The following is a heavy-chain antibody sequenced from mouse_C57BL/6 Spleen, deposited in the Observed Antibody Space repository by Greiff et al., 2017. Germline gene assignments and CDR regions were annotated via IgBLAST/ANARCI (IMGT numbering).Heavy chain of an antibody. CDR1: GYTFTDYY. CDR2: INPNNGGT. Sequence: EVKLQQSGPELVKPGASVKISCKASGYTFTDYYMNWVKQSHGKSLEWIGDINPNNGGTSYNQKFKGKATLTVDKSSSTAYMELRSLTSEDSAVYYCARWGDVDPYFDYWGQGTTLTVSS. D-gene: IGHD3-3*01. V-gene: IGHV1-26*01. CDR3: ARWGDVDPYFDY. J-gene: IGHJ2*01.